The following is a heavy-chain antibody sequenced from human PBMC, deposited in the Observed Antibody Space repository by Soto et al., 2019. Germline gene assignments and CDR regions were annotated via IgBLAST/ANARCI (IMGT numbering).Heavy chain of an antibody. CDR3: ARDPALRGYSGYDIYGMDV. D-gene: IGHD5-12*01. V-gene: IGHV3-30*03. J-gene: IGHJ6*02. CDR1: GFTFSGYG. Sequence: GGSLRLSCAASGFTFSGYGMHWVRQAPGKGLEWVAVISNDGRNKYYGDSVRGRFTISRDNSKNTLDLQMNSLRPEDTAVYHCARDPALRGYSGYDIYGMDVWGQGTTVTVYS. CDR2: ISNDGRNK.